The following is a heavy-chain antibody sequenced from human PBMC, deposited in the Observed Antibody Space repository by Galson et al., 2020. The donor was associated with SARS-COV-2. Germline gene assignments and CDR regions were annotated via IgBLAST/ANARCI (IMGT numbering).Heavy chain of an antibody. Sequence: ASETLSLTCTVSGGSISSSSYYWGWIRQPPGKGLEWIGSIYYSGSTYYNPSLKSRVTISVDTSKNQFSLKLSSVTAADTAVYYCAREGYYGSGALFLVERGTYYYYGMDVWGQGTTVTVSS. CDR2: IYYSGST. J-gene: IGHJ6*02. D-gene: IGHD3-10*01. CDR1: GGSISSSSYY. CDR3: AREGYYGSGALFLVERGTYYYYGMDV. V-gene: IGHV4-39*07.